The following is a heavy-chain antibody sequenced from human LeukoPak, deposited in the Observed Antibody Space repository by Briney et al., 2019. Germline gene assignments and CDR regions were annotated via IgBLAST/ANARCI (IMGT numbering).Heavy chain of an antibody. CDR1: GLSFSNYA. V-gene: IGHV3-30*09. CDR3: ARELGSGWYFDY. D-gene: IGHD6-19*01. Sequence: GGSLRLSCAAPGLSFSNYAMHWVRQAPGKGLEWVAVISYDINNKYYADSVKGRFAISRDNSKNTLYLQMNSLRAEDTAVYYCARELGSGWYFDYWGQGTLVTVST. CDR2: ISYDINNK. J-gene: IGHJ4*02.